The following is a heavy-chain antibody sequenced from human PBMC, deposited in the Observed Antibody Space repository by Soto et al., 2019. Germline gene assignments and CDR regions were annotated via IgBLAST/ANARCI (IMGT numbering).Heavy chain of an antibody. CDR3: ARALRGYGGYAFDY. J-gene: IGHJ4*02. CDR2: MKQDGSEK. V-gene: IGHV3-7*01. CDR1: GFTFNTYW. Sequence: GESLKISCAASGFTFNTYWMTWVRQTPGKGLEWVANMKQDGSEKYYVDSVKGRFTISRDNAKNSLYLQMNSLRAEDTAVYYCARALRGYGGYAFDYWGQGTLVTVSS. D-gene: IGHD5-12*01.